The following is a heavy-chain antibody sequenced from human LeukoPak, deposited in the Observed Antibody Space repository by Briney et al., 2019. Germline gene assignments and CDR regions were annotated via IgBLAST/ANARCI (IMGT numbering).Heavy chain of an antibody. D-gene: IGHD1-14*01. V-gene: IGHV3-66*01. CDR2: IYSGGST. Sequence: GGSLRLSCAASGFTVSSNFMSWVRQAPGKGLEWVSAIYSGGSTYYADSVKGRFTISRDISKNTLFFEMNSLRAEDTALYYCTRVPETTQLFDYWGQGTLVTVSS. CDR1: GFTVSSNF. J-gene: IGHJ4*02. CDR3: TRVPETTQLFDY.